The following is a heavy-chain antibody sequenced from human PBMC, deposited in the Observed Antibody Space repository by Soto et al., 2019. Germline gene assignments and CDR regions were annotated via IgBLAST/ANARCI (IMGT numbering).Heavy chain of an antibody. CDR2: INAGNGNT. CDR3: ARTSGYYFYDY. J-gene: IGHJ4*02. V-gene: IGHV1-3*01. Sequence: ASVKGSCKTSGYTFTSYAMHLGRQAPGQRLEWMGWINAGNGNTKNSQKFQGRVTITRDTSASTAYMELSSLRSEDTAVYYCARTSGYYFYDYWGQGTLVTVSS. CDR1: GYTFTSYA. D-gene: IGHD3-3*01.